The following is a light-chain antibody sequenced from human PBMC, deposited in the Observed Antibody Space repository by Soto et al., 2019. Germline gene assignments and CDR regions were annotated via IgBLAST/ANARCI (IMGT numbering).Light chain of an antibody. CDR1: QSVSSNN. CDR3: QQYGRSPFT. CDR2: GAS. V-gene: IGKV3-20*01. J-gene: IGKJ3*01. Sequence: LSPGERATLSCRASQSVSSNNLAWYQQRPGQAPRVVIYGASTRATGIPERFSGSGSGTDFTLTISRLEPEDFAVYYCQQYGRSPFTFGPGTKVDIK.